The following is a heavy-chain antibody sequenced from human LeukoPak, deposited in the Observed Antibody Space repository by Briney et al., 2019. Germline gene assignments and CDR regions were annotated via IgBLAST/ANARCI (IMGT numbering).Heavy chain of an antibody. J-gene: IGHJ4*02. CDR1: GYTFTGYY. CDR2: INPNSGGT. CDR3: ATEEIVLMVYAGFDY. D-gene: IGHD2-8*01. Sequence: ASVKVSCKASGYTFTGYYMHWVRQAPGQGLEWMGWINPNSGGTNYAQRFQGRVTMTRDTSISTAYMELSRLRSDDTAVYYCATEEIVLMVYAGFDYWGQGTLVTVSS. V-gene: IGHV1-2*02.